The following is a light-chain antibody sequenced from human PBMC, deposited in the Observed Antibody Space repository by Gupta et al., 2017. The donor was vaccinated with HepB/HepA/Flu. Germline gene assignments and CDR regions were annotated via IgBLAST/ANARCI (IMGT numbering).Light chain of an antibody. CDR1: QGVLTY. J-gene: IGKJ1*01. CDR2: DAT. V-gene: IGKV1-39*01. Sequence: DIRMTQSPSSLSASVGDRVTLTCRASQGVLTYVNWYQQRPGKPPKLLVSDATRLHVGVPSRFSGSGSGTDFTLTIDNLHPDDFATYFCQQASGIPSSFGPGTRVEI. CDR3: QQASGIPSS.